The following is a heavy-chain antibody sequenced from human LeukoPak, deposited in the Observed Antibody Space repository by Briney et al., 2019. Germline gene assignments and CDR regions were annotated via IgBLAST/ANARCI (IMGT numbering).Heavy chain of an antibody. CDR2: INHSGST. V-gene: IGHV4-34*01. J-gene: IGHJ3*02. D-gene: IGHD6-19*01. CDR1: GGSFSGYY. CDR3: ARPAVMYSSGWYEAFDI. Sequence: PSETLSLTCAVYGGSFSGYYWSWIRQPPGKGLEWIGEINHSGSTNYNPSLKSRVTISVDTSKNQFSLKLSSVTAADTAVYYCARPAVMYSSGWYEAFDIWGQGTMVTVSS.